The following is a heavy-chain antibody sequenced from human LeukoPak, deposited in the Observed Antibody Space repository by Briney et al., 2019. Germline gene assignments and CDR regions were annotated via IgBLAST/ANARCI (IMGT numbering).Heavy chain of an antibody. CDR3: AKGPMYYYGSGSYDDY. CDR2: ISGTTSGT. D-gene: IGHD3-10*01. V-gene: IGHV3-23*01. CDR1: GFTFSTCA. Sequence: GGSLRLSCAASGFTFSTCAMSWVRQAPGKGLEWVSGISGTTSGTYYADSVKGRFTISRDNSKNTLFLQVNSLRAEDTAVYYCAKGPMYYYGSGSYDDYWGQGTLVTVSS. J-gene: IGHJ4*02.